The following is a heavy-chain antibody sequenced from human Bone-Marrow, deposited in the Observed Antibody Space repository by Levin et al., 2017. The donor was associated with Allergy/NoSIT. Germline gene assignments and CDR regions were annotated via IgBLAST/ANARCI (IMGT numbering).Heavy chain of an antibody. D-gene: IGHD5-18*01. V-gene: IGHV1-2*06. CDR1: GYTFSAYE. Sequence: PAASVKVSCKASGYTFSAYEIHWVRQAPGQGLEWMGRINPNSGGTYYAQEFQGRVTMTRDTSISTAYMELIRLKSDDTAMYFCARPGYSYGQYYFNPWGQGTLVTVSS. CDR3: ARPGYSYGQYYFNP. CDR2: INPNSGGT. J-gene: IGHJ4*02.